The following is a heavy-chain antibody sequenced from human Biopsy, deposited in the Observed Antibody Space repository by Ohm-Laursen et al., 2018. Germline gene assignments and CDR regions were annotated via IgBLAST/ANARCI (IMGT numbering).Heavy chain of an antibody. V-gene: IGHV1-2*02. D-gene: IGHD3-16*01. CDR2: IDPNTGDT. CDR3: ALGEPFDY. CDR1: GYTFTDYR. J-gene: IGHJ4*02. Sequence: GSSVKVFCKASGYTFTDYRLYWVRQAPGQGLDLMGWIDPNTGDTDYPQKFQGRVTMTSDTSIDTAYVELSSLTSGDTAVYYCALGEPFDYWGQGTLVTVSS.